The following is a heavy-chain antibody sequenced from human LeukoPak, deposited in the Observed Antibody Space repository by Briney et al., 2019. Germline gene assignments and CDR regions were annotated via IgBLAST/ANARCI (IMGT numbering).Heavy chain of an antibody. Sequence: GGSLRLSCAASGFTFSSYSMNWVRQAPRKGLEWISYISSGSTTIYYADSVKGRFTISRDNAKNSLYLQMNSLRAEGTAVYYCAPQRGFRLLDRYFESWGQGTLVTVSS. CDR1: GFTFSSYS. CDR2: ISSGSTTI. D-gene: IGHD5-18*01. CDR3: APQRGFRLLDRYFES. V-gene: IGHV3-48*01. J-gene: IGHJ4*02.